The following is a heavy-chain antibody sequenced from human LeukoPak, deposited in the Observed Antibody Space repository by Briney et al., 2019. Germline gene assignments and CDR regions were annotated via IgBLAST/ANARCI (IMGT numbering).Heavy chain of an antibody. CDR1: GGSISSGDYY. CDR3: ARKRITMVREALDY. D-gene: IGHD3-10*01. Sequence: SETLSLTCTVSGGSISSGDYYWSWIRQPPGKGLEWIGYIYYSGSTYYNPSLKSRVTISVDTSKNQFSLKLSSVTAADTAVYYCARKRITMVREALDYWGQGTLVTVSS. CDR2: IYYSGST. V-gene: IGHV4-30-4*01. J-gene: IGHJ4*02.